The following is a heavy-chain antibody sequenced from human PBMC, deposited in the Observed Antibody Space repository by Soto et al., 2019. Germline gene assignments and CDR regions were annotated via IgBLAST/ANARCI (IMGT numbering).Heavy chain of an antibody. CDR1: GYTFTSYA. V-gene: IGHV1-3*01. CDR3: VKESSPHYYYYHGMDV. D-gene: IGHD6-19*01. CDR2: INAGNGNT. J-gene: IGHJ6*02. Sequence: ASVNVSCKASGYTFTSYAMHWVRQAPGQRLEWTGWINAGNGNTKYSQKFQGRVTITRDTSASTAYMELSSLRAEDTAIYYCVKESSPHYYYYHGMDVWGQGTTVTVSS.